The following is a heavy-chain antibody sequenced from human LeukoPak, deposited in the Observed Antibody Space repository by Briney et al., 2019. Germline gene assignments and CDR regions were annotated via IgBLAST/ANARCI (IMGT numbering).Heavy chain of an antibody. J-gene: IGHJ3*01. D-gene: IGHD1-14*01. CDR3: AKVKGKDGIRDSYDV. Sequence: GGSLRLSCAASGFTFSNSAMSWVRQLPGKGPEWVSSISNSGGSTYYADFVKGRFTIARDNSKNTMFLQMNSLRAEDTALYYCAKVKGKDGIRDSYDVWGQGTMVTVSS. CDR2: ISNSGGST. CDR1: GFTFSNSA. V-gene: IGHV3-23*01.